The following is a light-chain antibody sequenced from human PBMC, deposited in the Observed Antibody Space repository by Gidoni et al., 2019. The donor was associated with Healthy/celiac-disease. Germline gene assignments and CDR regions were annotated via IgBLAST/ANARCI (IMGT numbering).Light chain of an antibody. CDR1: QIVSSSY. J-gene: IGKJ4*01. CDR3: QQYGSSLLT. Sequence: EIVLTQSPGTLSLSPGERATLSCRASQIVSSSYLAWYQQKPGQAPRLLISGASSRATGIPDRFSGSGSGTDFTLTISRLEPEDFAVYDCQQYGSSLLTFXGXTKVEIK. V-gene: IGKV3-20*01. CDR2: GAS.